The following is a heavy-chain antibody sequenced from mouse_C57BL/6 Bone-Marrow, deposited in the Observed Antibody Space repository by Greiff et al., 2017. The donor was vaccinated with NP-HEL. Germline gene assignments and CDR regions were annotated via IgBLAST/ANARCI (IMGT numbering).Heavy chain of an antibody. CDR1: GYAFTNYL. CDR2: INPGSGGT. CDR3: ASYYGYDEGVY. V-gene: IGHV1-54*01. J-gene: IGHJ2*01. Sequence: VQLHQSGAELVRPGTSVKVSCKASGYAFTNYLIEWVKQRPGQGLEWIGVINPGSGGTNYNEKFKGKATLTADKSSSTAYMQLSSLTSEDSAVYFCASYYGYDEGVYWGQGTTLTVSS. D-gene: IGHD2-2*01.